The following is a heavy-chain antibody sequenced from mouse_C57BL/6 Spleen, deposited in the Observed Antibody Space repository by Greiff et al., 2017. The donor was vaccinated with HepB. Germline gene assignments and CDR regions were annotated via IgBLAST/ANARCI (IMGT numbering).Heavy chain of an antibody. V-gene: IGHV5-16*01. CDR2: INYDGSST. Sequence: EVHLVESEGGLVQPGSSMKLSCTASGFTFSDYYMAWVRQVPEKGLEWVANINYDGSSTYYLDSLKSRFLISRDNAKNILYLQMSSLKAEDTATYYCARESLGAMDYWGQGTSVTVSS. D-gene: IGHD4-1*01. CDR3: ARESLGAMDY. CDR1: GFTFSDYY. J-gene: IGHJ4*01.